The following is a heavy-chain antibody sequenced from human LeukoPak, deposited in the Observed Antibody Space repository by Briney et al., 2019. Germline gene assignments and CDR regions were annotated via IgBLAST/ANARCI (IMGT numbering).Heavy chain of an antibody. CDR3: ATYSSSWFPGVYYYYGMDV. D-gene: IGHD6-13*01. V-gene: IGHV4-4*02. Sequence: SGTLSLICAVSGGSISSSNWWSWVRQPPGKGLEWIGEIYHSGSTNYNPSLKSRVTISVDKSKNQFSLKLSSVTAADTAVYYCATYSSSWFPGVYYYYGMDVWGKGTTVTVSS. J-gene: IGHJ6*04. CDR1: GGSISSSNW. CDR2: IYHSGST.